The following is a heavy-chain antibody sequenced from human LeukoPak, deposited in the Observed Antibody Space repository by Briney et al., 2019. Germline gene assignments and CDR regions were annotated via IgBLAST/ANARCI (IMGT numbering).Heavy chain of an antibody. D-gene: IGHD3-10*01. CDR1: GFTFSTSA. J-gene: IGHJ4*02. Sequence: GGSLGLSCVVSGFTFSTSAMSWVRQAPGKGLEWVSGISESGGSTYYADSVKGRFTSSRDNSKNTLYLQMNNLRAEDTAAYYCAKGSFWGQGTLVTVSS. CDR3: AKGSF. CDR2: ISESGGST. V-gene: IGHV3-23*01.